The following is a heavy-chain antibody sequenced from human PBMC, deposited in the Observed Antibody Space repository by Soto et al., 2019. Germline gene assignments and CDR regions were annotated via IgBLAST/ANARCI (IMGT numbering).Heavy chain of an antibody. Sequence: PGGSLRLSXAASGFTFSASAMHWVRQASGKGLEWVGRIRSNGRTAYAASMQGRFTISRDDSKKTAYLQLNSLKTDDTAVYYCARLDCSGGSCYPYYFEHWGQGALVTVSS. D-gene: IGHD2-15*01. J-gene: IGHJ4*02. CDR3: ARLDCSGGSCYPYYFEH. V-gene: IGHV3-73*01. CDR1: GFTFSASA. CDR2: IRSNGRT.